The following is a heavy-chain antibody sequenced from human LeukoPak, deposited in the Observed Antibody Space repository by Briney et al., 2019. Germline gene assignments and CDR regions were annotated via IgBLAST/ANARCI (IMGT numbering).Heavy chain of an antibody. D-gene: IGHD6-19*01. V-gene: IGHV1-2*02. CDR2: INPNSGVT. CDR3: GSGQWLVGVFY. J-gene: IGHJ4*02. Sequence: ASAQVSCKASGHTFTGYYMHWVRQAPGQGLEWLGWINPNSGVTNYAQKFQGRITMTRDTSITTVYMELSSLTSDDTAVYYCGSGQWLVGVFYWGQGTLVTVS. CDR1: GHTFTGYY.